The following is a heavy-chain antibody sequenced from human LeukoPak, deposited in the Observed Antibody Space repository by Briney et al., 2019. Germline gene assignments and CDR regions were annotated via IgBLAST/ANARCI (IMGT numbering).Heavy chain of an antibody. CDR3: ATPKLLGATDAFDI. D-gene: IGHD1-26*01. CDR1: GYFFTSYY. Sequence: ASVKVSCKASGYFFTSYYIHWVRQAPGQGLEWMGIINPSGGSTSDAQKFQGRVTMTRDMSTTTVYMDLSSLRSEDTVVYYCATPKLLGATDAFDIWGQGTMVTVSS. CDR2: INPSGGST. J-gene: IGHJ3*02. V-gene: IGHV1-46*01.